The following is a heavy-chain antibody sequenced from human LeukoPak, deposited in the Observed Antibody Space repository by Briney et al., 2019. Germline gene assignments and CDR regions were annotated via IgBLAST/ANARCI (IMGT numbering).Heavy chain of an antibody. CDR2: INPNSGGT. V-gene: IGHV1-2*02. CDR1: GYTFTGYY. D-gene: IGHD1-14*01. Sequence: ASVKVSCKASGYTFTGYYMHWVRQAPGQGLEWMGWINPNSGGTNYAQKFQGRVTMTRDTSISTAYMELSRLRSDDTAVYYCARDRLTPYYYYYGMDVWGQGTTVTVPS. CDR3: ARDRLTPYYYYYGMDV. J-gene: IGHJ6*02.